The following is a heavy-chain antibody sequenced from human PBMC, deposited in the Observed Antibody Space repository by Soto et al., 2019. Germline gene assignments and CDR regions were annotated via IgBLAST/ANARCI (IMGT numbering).Heavy chain of an antibody. V-gene: IGHV1-69*01. CDR1: GGTFSRSA. CDR3: ARDGTLYDSSAYYYVY. J-gene: IGHJ4*02. D-gene: IGHD3-22*01. CDR2: IVPVFGKA. Sequence: QVQLVQSGAEVKKPGSSVKVSCKASGGTFSRSAINWVRQAPGQGLEWMGGIVPVFGKANYAQKFQGRVTITADESTSTGYMELRSLTSEYTAVYYCARDGTLYDSSAYYYVYWGQGTLVTVSS.